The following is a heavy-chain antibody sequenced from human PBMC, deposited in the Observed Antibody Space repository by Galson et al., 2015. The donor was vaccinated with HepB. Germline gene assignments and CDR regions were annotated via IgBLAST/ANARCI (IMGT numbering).Heavy chain of an antibody. CDR1: GFTFSTYA. V-gene: IGHV3-23*01. Sequence: SLRLSCAASGFTFSTYAMTWVRQAPGKGLEWVSLISAGGGTTYYADSVKGRFTISRDNSKNTLYLQMNSPRAEDTAVYYCAKQGLYDNRGYYSPAFDFWGQGILVTVSS. CDR3: AKQGLYDNRGYYSPAFDF. J-gene: IGHJ4*02. CDR2: ISAGGGTT. D-gene: IGHD3-22*01.